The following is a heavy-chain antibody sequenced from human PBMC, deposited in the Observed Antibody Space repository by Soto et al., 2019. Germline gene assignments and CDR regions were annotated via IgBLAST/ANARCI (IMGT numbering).Heavy chain of an antibody. J-gene: IGHJ4*02. CDR1: GGTFSSYA. CDR3: ARVSDFAWLPYDY. CDR2: IIPIFGTA. Sequence: ASVKVSCKASGGTFSSYAISWVRQAPGQGLEWMGGIIPIFGTANYAQKFQGRVTITADESTSTAYMGLSSLRSEDTAVYYCARVSDFAWLPYDYWGQGTLVTVSS. D-gene: IGHD3-9*01. V-gene: IGHV1-69*13.